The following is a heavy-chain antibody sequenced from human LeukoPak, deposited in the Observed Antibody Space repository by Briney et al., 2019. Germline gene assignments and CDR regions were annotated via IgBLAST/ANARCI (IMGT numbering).Heavy chain of an antibody. CDR1: GFTVSSNY. D-gene: IGHD1-26*01. Sequence: GGSLRLSCAASGFTVSSNYMSWVRQAPGKGLEWVSVIYSGGSTYYADSVKGRFTISRDNSKNTLYLQMNGLRAEDTAVYYCARGNWSGSYYLFDYWGQGTLVTVSS. J-gene: IGHJ4*02. CDR2: IYSGGST. CDR3: ARGNWSGSYYLFDY. V-gene: IGHV3-66*01.